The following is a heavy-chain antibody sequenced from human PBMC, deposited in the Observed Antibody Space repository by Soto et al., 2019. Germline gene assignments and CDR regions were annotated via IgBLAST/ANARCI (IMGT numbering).Heavy chain of an antibody. J-gene: IGHJ4*02. V-gene: IGHV1-69*13. CDR2: IIPIFGTA. CDR1: GGTFSSYA. CDR3: ARGGGGSYSSSSLVYYFDY. D-gene: IGHD6-6*01. Sequence: ASVKVSCKASGGTFSSYAISWVRQAPGQGLEWMGGIIPIFGTANYAQKFQGRVTITADESTSTAYMGLSSLRSEDTAVYYCARGGGGSYSSSSLVYYFDYWGQGTLVTVSS.